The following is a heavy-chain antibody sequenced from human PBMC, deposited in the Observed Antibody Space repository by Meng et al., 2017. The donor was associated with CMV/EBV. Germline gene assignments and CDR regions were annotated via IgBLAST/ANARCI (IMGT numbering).Heavy chain of an antibody. CDR2: MSPNSGNT. D-gene: IGHD1-26*01. V-gene: IGHV1-8*03. J-gene: IGHJ6*02. CDR1: GYTFTTYD. Sequence: ASVKVSCKASGYTFTTYDINWVRQATGQGLEWMGRMSPNSGNTAYAQKFQGRVTLTRKTSISTAYMELSSLRSEDTAVYYCARDLTLPQFFYGMDVWGQGTTVTVSS. CDR3: ARDLTLPQFFYGMDV.